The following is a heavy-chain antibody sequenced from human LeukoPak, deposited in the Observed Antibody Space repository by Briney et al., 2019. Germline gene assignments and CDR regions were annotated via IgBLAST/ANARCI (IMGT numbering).Heavy chain of an antibody. Sequence: ASVKVSCKASGYTFTGYYMHWVRQAPGQGLEWMGWINPNSGGTNYAQKFQGRVTMTRDTSISTAYMELSRLRSDDTAVYYCARDPGTYDSSGYYGAFDIWGQGTMVTVSS. CDR1: GYTFTGYY. D-gene: IGHD3-22*01. CDR3: ARDPGTYDSSGYYGAFDI. J-gene: IGHJ3*02. CDR2: INPNSGGT. V-gene: IGHV1-2*02.